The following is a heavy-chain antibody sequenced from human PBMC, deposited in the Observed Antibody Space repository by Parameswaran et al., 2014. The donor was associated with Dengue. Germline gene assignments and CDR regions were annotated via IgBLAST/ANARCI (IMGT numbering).Heavy chain of an antibody. V-gene: IGHV1-69*01. CDR2: IIPIFGTA. J-gene: IGHJ3*02. CDR3: ARGKYYDILTGYAFDI. Sequence: SWVRQAPGQGLEWMGGIIPIFGTANYAQKFQGRVTITADESTSTAYMELSSLRSEDTAVYYCARGKYYDILTGYAFDIWGQGDNGHRLL. D-gene: IGHD3-9*01.